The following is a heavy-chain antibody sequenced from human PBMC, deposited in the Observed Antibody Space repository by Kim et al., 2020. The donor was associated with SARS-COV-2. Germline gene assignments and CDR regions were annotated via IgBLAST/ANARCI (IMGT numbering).Heavy chain of an antibody. V-gene: IGHV4-39*01. CDR2: IYYSGST. CDR1: GGSISSSSYY. D-gene: IGHD6-13*01. CDR3: ALDSSSWRNYYYYYGMDD. Sequence: SQTLSLTCTVSGGSISSSSYYWGWIRQPPGKGLEWIGSIYYSGSTYYNPSLKSRVTISVDTSKNQFSLKLSSVTAADTAVYYCALDSSSWRNYYYYYGMDDWAQDTTVTVSS. J-gene: IGHJ6*02.